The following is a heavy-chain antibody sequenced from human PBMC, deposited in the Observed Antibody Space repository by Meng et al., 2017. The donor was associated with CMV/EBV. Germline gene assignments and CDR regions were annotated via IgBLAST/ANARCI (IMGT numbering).Heavy chain of an antibody. J-gene: IGHJ5*02. CDR3: ASGGGKVRFDP. CDR1: GFTFNIYA. CDR2: ISGNSGST. V-gene: IGHV3-23*01. Sequence: GESLKISCATSGFTFNIYAITWVRQAPGKGLEWVSSISGNSGSTYYADSVKGRFTISRDNSKNTLYLQMKSLRAEDTAVYYCASGGGKVRFDPWGQGTLVTVSS.